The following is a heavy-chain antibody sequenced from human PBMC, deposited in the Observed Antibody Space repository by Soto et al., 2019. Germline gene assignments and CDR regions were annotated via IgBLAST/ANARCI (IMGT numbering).Heavy chain of an antibody. J-gene: IGHJ4*02. D-gene: IGHD5-18*01. CDR1: GYTFTHYY. CDR2: INPNGGST. Sequence: QVQLVQSGAEGKKPGASVKVSCKASGYTFTHYYIHWVRQAPGHGLEWMGIINPNGGSTTYAQKFRAGFTMTRDTSTSTVYMELSSLRSEDSAVYYCATSVNSAMAFDYWGQGTLVTVSS. V-gene: IGHV1-46*01. CDR3: ATSVNSAMAFDY.